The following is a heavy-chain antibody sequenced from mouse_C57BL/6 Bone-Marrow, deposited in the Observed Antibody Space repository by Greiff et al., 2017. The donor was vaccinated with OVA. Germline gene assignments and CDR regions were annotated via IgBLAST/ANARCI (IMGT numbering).Heavy chain of an antibody. J-gene: IGHJ4*01. CDR1: GYTFTDYN. V-gene: IGHV1-18*01. CDR2: INPNNGGT. D-gene: IGHD1-1*01. Sequence: EVMLVESGPELVKPGASVKIPCKASGYTFTDYNMDWVKQSHGKSLEWIGDINPNNGGTIYNQKFKGKATLTVDKSSSTAYMELRSLTSEDTAVYYCAREVFYYGNAMDYWGQGTSVTVSS. CDR3: AREVFYYGNAMDY.